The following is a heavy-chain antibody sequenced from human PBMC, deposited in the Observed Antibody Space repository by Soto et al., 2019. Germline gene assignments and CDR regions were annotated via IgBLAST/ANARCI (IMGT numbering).Heavy chain of an antibody. CDR2: ISSSSSYI. CDR3: ARDHHISGWYSFDN. V-gene: IGHV3-21*01. J-gene: IGHJ4*02. Sequence: GSLRLSCAASGFTFSSYSMNWVRQAPGKGLEWVSSISSSSSYIYYADSVKGRFTISRDNAKNSLYLQMNSLRAEDTAVYYCARDHHISGWYSFDNWGQGTLVTVSS. CDR1: GFTFSSYS. D-gene: IGHD6-19*01.